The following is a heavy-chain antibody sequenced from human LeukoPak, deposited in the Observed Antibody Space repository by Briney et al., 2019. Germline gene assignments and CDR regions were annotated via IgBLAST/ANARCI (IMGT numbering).Heavy chain of an antibody. D-gene: IGHD2-15*01. J-gene: IGHJ5*02. CDR2: IIPIFGTA. CDR3: AKDRVWDGCSGGSCSEGGNWFDP. V-gene: IGHV1-69*05. Sequence: SVKVSCKASGGTFSSYAISWVRQAPGQGLEWMGGIIPIFGTANYAQKFQGRVTITKDESTSTAYLELSSLRSEDTAVYYCAKDRVWDGCSGGSCSEGGNWFDPWGQGTLVTVSS. CDR1: GGTFSSYA.